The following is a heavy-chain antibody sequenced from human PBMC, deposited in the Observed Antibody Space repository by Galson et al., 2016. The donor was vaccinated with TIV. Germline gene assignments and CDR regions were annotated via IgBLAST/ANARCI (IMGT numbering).Heavy chain of an antibody. J-gene: IGHJ4*02. V-gene: IGHV3-23*01. CDR3: AKDERLGSYFDY. CDR2: ISSGGAST. CDR1: GFTFSSYA. Sequence: SLRLSCAASGFTFSSYAMSWVRQAPGKGLERVSGISSGGASTYYADSVKGRFTISRDNSKNTVYLQVNSLRDEDTAVYYCAKDERLGSYFDYWGQGTLVTVSS. D-gene: IGHD3-10*01.